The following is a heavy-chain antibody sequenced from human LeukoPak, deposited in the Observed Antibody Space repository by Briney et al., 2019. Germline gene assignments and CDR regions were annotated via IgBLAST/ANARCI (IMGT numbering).Heavy chain of an antibody. V-gene: IGHV4-59*01. J-gene: IGHJ5*02. Sequence: SETLSLTCTVSGGSISDSYWSWIRQPPGKGLEWIAYIHYSGSVNYNPSLKSRVTISIDTSKNQFSLKLNSVTAADTAVYYYARHRGCTSGTCKNWFDPWGQGTLVTVSS. D-gene: IGHD2-8*01. CDR3: ARHRGCTSGTCKNWFDP. CDR1: GGSISDSY. CDR2: IHYSGSV.